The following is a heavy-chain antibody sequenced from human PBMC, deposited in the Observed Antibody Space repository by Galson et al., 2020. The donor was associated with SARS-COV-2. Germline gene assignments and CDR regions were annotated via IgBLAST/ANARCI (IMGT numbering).Heavy chain of an antibody. Sequence: GESLKISCVASGFTFSSYAMHWVRQAPGKGLEWVAVISYDGSNKYYADSVKGRFTISRDNSKNTLYLQMNSLRAEDTAVYYCARASTIFGVNDAFDIWGQGTMVTVSS. D-gene: IGHD3-3*01. J-gene: IGHJ3*02. V-gene: IGHV3-30*01. CDR3: ARASTIFGVNDAFDI. CDR2: ISYDGSNK. CDR1: GFTFSSYA.